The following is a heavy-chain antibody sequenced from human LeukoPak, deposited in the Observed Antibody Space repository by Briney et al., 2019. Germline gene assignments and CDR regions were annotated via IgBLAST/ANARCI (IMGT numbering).Heavy chain of an antibody. CDR3: ARDPSKLEWFDP. Sequence: SETLSLTCSVSGGSINSSGYYWGWIRQPPGMGLEWIGTIYYSGSTYYNPSLKSRVTLSVDTSKNQFSLKLSSVTAADTAIYYCARDPSKLEWFDPWGQGTLVTVSS. CDR2: IYYSGST. V-gene: IGHV4-39*07. D-gene: IGHD6-6*01. CDR1: GGSINSSGYY. J-gene: IGHJ5*02.